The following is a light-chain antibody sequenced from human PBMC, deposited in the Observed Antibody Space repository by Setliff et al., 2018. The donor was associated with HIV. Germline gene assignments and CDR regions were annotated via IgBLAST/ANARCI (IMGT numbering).Light chain of an antibody. V-gene: IGLV2-23*02. CDR1: SSDVGRYNL. CDR3: CSYVGINTVL. CDR2: EVT. Sequence: QSALAQPASVSGSPGQSTTFSCTGTSSDVGRYNLVSWYQQFPGKAPKLIIFEVTKRPSGVSYRFSGSKSGNTASLTISGLQAEDEADYYCCSYVGINTVLFGGGTKVTVL. J-gene: IGLJ2*01.